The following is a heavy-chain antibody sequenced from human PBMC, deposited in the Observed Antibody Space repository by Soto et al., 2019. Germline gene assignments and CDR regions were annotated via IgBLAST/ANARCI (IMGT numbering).Heavy chain of an antibody. CDR3: ARVGPSSADY. V-gene: IGHV4-31*03. J-gene: IGHJ4*02. D-gene: IGHD6-6*01. CDR2: IYYSGST. Sequence: QVQLQESGPGLVKPSQTLSLTCTVSGGSISSGGYYWSWIRQHPGKGLEWIGYIYYSGSTYYNPSLKSRVXIXVDTSKNQSSLQLSSVTAADTAVYYCARVGPSSADYWGQGTLVTVSS. CDR1: GGSISSGGYY.